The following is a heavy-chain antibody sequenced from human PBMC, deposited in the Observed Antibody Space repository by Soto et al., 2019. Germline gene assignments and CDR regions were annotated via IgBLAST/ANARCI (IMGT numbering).Heavy chain of an antibody. V-gene: IGHV2-5*02. CDR3: AHTLHRRDGYNSGFDY. J-gene: IGHJ4*02. CDR2: IYWDYDK. Sequence: QITLKESGPTLVKPTQTLTLTCTFSGFSLSTSGVGVGWIRQPPGKALEWLALIYWDYDKRYSPSLKSRLTITKDTSKNQVVLTMTNMDPVDTATYYCAHTLHRRDGYNSGFDYWGQGTLVTVSS. D-gene: IGHD5-12*01. CDR1: GFSLSTSGVG.